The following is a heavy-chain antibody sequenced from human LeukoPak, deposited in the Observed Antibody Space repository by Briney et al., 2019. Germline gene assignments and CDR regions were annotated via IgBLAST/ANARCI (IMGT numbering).Heavy chain of an antibody. Sequence: SQTLSLTCAISGDSVSSDTATWSWIRLSPSRGLEWLGRTYYRSKWSNEYAVTVKSRTTINSDTSKNQFSLQLNSVNPEDTAVYYCARGIYSIGFDYWGQGTLVTVSS. CDR2: TYYRSKWSN. J-gene: IGHJ4*02. CDR1: GDSVSSDTAT. V-gene: IGHV6-1*01. D-gene: IGHD5-12*01. CDR3: ARGIYSIGFDY.